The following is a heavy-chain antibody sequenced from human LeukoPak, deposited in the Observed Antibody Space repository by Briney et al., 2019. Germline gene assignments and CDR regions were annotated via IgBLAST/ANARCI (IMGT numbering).Heavy chain of an antibody. V-gene: IGHV1-69*04. CDR2: IIPIFGIA. J-gene: IGHJ4*02. CDR3: ASNGYCSGGSCYLLDY. Sequence: SVKVSCKASGGTFSSYAISWVRQAPGQGLEWMGRIIPIFGIANYAQKFQGRVTITADKSTSTAYMELSSLRSEDAAVYYCASNGYCSGGSCYLLDYWGQGTLVTVSS. D-gene: IGHD2-15*01. CDR1: GGTFSSYA.